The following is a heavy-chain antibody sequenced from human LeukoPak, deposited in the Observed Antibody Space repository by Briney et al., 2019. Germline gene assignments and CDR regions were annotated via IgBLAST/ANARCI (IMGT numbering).Heavy chain of an antibody. D-gene: IGHD1-7*01. CDR1: GFTFSIYS. CDR3: ARLIRYNWNYDY. Sequence: GGSLRLSCAASGFTFSIYSMNWVRQAPGKGLEWLSSITSSSNYIYYADSVKGRFTISRDNVQNSLYLQMNSLRAEDTAVYYCARLIRYNWNYDYWGQGTLVTVSS. CDR2: ITSSSNYI. J-gene: IGHJ4*02. V-gene: IGHV3-21*04.